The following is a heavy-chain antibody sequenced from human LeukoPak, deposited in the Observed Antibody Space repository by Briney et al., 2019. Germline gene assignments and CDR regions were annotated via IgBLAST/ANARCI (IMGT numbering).Heavy chain of an antibody. V-gene: IGHV4-30-4*01. CDR3: ARVDGFGESKTVDY. D-gene: IGHD3-10*01. CDR2: IYYSGST. CDR1: GGSISSGDYY. J-gene: IGHJ4*02. Sequence: SETLSLTCTVSGGSISSGDYYWSWIRQPPGKGLEWIGYIYYSGSTYYNPSLKSRVTISVDTSKNQFSLKLSSVTAADTAVYYCARVDGFGESKTVDYWGQGTLVTVSS.